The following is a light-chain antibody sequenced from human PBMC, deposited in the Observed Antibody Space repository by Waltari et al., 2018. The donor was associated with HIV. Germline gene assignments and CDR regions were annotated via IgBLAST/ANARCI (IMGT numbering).Light chain of an antibody. CDR1: SSAVGGYNY. J-gene: IGLJ2*01. Sequence: QSALTQPRSVSGSPGQSVTISCTGTSSAVGGYNYVSWYQLHPGKAPKLMIYDVSKRPSGVPDRFSGSKSGNTASLTISGLQAEDEADYYCCSYAGSYVVFGGGTKLTVL. V-gene: IGLV2-11*01. CDR3: CSYAGSYVV. CDR2: DVS.